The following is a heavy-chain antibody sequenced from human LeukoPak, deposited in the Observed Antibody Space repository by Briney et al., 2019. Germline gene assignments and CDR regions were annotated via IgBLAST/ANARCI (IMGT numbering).Heavy chain of an antibody. CDR3: ARVDPPGYSSSFDY. CDR2: INPNSGGT. CDR1: GYTFTGYY. V-gene: IGHV1-2*02. D-gene: IGHD6-13*01. Sequence: ASVKVSCKASGYTFTGYYMHRVRPAPGQGLEWMGWINPNSGGTNYAQKFQGRVTMTRDTSISTAYMELSRLRSDDTAVYYCARVDPPGYSSSFDYWGQGTLVTVSS. J-gene: IGHJ4*02.